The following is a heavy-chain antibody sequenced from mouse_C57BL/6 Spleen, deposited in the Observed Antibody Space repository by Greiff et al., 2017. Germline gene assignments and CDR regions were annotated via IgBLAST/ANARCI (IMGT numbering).Heavy chain of an antibody. CDR1: GFHIKDYY. CDR3: TTGWLLYYAMDY. CDR2: IDPEDGDT. J-gene: IGHJ4*01. V-gene: IGHV14-1*01. Sequence: VQLKQSGAELVRPGASVKLSCTASGFHIKDYYMPWVKQRPEQGLAWLGRIDPEDGDTEYAPKFPGKATRTADPASNTAYLQLSSLTSEDTAVYYCTTGWLLYYAMDYGGQGTSVTVSS. D-gene: IGHD2-3*01.